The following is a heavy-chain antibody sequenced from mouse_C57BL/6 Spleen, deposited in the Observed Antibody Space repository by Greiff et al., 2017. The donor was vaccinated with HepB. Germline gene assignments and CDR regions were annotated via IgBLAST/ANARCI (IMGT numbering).Heavy chain of an antibody. Sequence: EVMLVESGGDLVKPGGSLKLSCAASGFTFSSYGMSWVRQTPDKRLAWVATISSGGSYTYYPDSVKGRVTISRDNAKNTLYLQLSSLKSEDTAIYYCAREVYYGSFDYWGQGTTRTGSS. J-gene: IGHJ2*01. CDR3: AREVYYGSFDY. D-gene: IGHD1-1*01. V-gene: IGHV5-6*01. CDR2: ISSGGSYT. CDR1: GFTFSSYG.